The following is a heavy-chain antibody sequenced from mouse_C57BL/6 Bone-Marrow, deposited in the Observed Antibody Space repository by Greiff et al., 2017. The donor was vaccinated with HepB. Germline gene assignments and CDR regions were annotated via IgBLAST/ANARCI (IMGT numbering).Heavy chain of an antibody. CDR1: GYTFTSYW. V-gene: IGHV1-69*01. Sequence: VQLQQPGAELVMPGASVKLSCKASGYTFTSYWMHWVKQRPGQGLEWIGEIDPSDSYTNYNQKFKGKSTLTVDKSSSTAYMQLSSLTYEDSAVYYCARNELSMDYWGQGTSVTVSS. CDR2: IDPSDSYT. J-gene: IGHJ4*01. CDR3: ARNELSMDY.